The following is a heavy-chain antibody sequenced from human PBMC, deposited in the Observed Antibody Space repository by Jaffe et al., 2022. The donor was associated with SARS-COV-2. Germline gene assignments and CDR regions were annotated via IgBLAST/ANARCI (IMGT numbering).Heavy chain of an antibody. J-gene: IGHJ4*02. CDR3: AKDMTPYGSGQEDY. D-gene: IGHD3-10*01. CDR1: GFTFDDYA. V-gene: IGHV3-43D*03. CDR2: ISWDGGST. Sequence: EVQLVESGGVVVQPGGSLRLSCAASGFTFDDYAMHWVRQAPGKGLEWVSLISWDGGSTYYADSVKGRFTISRDNSKNSLYLQMNSLRAEDTALYYCAKDMTPYGSGQEDYWGQGTLVTVSS.